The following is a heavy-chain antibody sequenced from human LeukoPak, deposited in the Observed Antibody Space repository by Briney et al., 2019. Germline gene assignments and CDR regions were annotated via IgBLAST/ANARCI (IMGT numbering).Heavy chain of an antibody. CDR3: AKDRCTSTSCPLDY. D-gene: IGHD2-2*01. CDR1: EFTFSSYS. J-gene: IGHJ4*02. V-gene: IGHV3-48*01. CDR2: ITNSGNSK. Sequence: GGSLRLSCAASEFTFSSYSMNWVRQAPGKGLEWVSYITNSGNSKSYADSVKGRFTISRDNTKNSLYLQMNGLRAEDTAVYYCAKDRCTSTSCPLDYWGQGTLVTVSS.